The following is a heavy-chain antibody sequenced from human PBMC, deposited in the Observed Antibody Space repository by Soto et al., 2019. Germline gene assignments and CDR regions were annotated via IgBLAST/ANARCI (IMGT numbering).Heavy chain of an antibody. CDR3: VRAIWSGNYKWCDS. CDR1: TLTVSLYG. V-gene: IGHV3-30*03. D-gene: IGHD3-3*01. CDR2: ISNDGITH. J-gene: IGHJ5*01. Sequence: QVQLVESGGGVVQPGGSLRLSCAASTLTVSLYGIQWVRQAPGKGLDWVAFISNDGITHYYADSVKGRFTISGDNSMNTVDLQMNSLRAEDTAVYHCVRAIWSGNYKWCDSWGQGTLVTVSS.